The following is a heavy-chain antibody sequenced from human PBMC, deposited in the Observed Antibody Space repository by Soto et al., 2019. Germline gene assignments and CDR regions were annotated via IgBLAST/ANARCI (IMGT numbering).Heavy chain of an antibody. V-gene: IGHV1-69*13. J-gene: IGHJ6*02. CDR1: GGTFSSYA. Sequence: ASVKVSCKASGGTFSSYAISWVRQAPGQGLEWMGGIIPIFGTANYAQKFQGRVTITADESTSTAYMELSSLRSEDTAVYYCATHAPYCSGGSCYYYYYGMDVWGQGTLVTVSS. CDR2: IIPIFGTA. CDR3: ATHAPYCSGGSCYYYYYGMDV. D-gene: IGHD2-15*01.